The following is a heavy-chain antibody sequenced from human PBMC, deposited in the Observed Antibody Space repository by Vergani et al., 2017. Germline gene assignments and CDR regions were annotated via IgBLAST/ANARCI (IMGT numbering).Heavy chain of an antibody. CDR3: ARDYLDFSGSGSPYYFDH. CDR2: ISYDGSNK. CDR1: GFTFSSYA. V-gene: IGHV3-30-3*01. J-gene: IGHJ4*02. Sequence: QVQLVESGGGVVQPGRSLRLSCAASGFTFSSYAMHWVRQAPGKGLEWVAVISYDGSNKYYADSVKGRFTISRDNSKNTLYLEMNSLRAEDTAVYYCARDYLDFSGSGSPYYFDHWGQGTQVTVSS. D-gene: IGHD3-10*01.